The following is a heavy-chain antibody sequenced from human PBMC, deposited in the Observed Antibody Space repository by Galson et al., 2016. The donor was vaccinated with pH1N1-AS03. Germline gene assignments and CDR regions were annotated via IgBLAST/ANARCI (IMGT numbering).Heavy chain of an antibody. CDR1: GNTFSINA. CDR3: ATLYTDDLDY. CDR2: ISPLLRTA. J-gene: IGHJ4*02. D-gene: IGHD2-2*02. Sequence: SVKVSCKAYGNTFSINAVSWVRQAPGQGPEWMGGISPLLRTALYAQKWRGRVTITADESTSTAYMELSSLTSEDTAVYYCATLYTDDLDYWGQGTLVTVSS. V-gene: IGHV1-69*13.